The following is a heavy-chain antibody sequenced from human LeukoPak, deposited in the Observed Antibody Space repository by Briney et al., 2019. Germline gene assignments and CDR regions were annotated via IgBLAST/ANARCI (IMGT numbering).Heavy chain of an antibody. CDR3: ARQTAMGRSGDY. J-gene: IGHJ4*02. Sequence: GESLKISCKASGYSFTSYWIGWVRQMLGKGLEWMGIIDPKTRYTPSFQGQVTISADKSLSTAYLQWNSLKASDTAMYYCARQTAMGRSGDYWGQGTLVTVSS. CDR2: IDPKT. CDR1: GYSFTSYW. V-gene: IGHV5-51*01. D-gene: IGHD5-18*01.